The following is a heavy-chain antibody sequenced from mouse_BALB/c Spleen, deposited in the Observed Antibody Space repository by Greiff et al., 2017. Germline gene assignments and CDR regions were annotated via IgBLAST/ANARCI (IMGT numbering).Heavy chain of an antibody. CDR3: TRDGYPLFDY. CDR1: GFTFSNYW. Sequence: EVHLVESGGGLVQPGGSMKLSCVASGFTFSNYWMNWVRQSPEKGLEWVAEIRLKSNNYATHYAESVKGRFTISRDDSKSSVYLQMNNLRAEDTGIYYCTRDGYPLFDYWGQGTTLTVSS. D-gene: IGHD6-1*02. CDR2: IRLKSNNYAT. J-gene: IGHJ2*01. V-gene: IGHV6-6*02.